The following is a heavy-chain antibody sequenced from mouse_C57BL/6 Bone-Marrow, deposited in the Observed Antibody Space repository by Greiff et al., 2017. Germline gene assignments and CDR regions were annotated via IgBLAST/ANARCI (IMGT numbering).Heavy chain of an antibody. CDR2: INYDGSST. J-gene: IGHJ4*01. V-gene: IGHV5-16*01. Sequence: EVHLVESEGGLVQPGSSMKLSCTASGFTFSDYYMAWVRQVPEKGLEWVANINYDGSSTYYLDSLKDRFIISRDNAKNILYLQMSSLKSEDTATYYCGSDDYGSSYAMDYWGQGTSVTVSS. CDR3: GSDDYGSSYAMDY. CDR1: GFTFSDYY. D-gene: IGHD1-1*01.